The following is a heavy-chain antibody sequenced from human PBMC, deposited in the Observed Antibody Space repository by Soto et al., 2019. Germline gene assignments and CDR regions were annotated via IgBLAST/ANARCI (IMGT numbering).Heavy chain of an antibody. CDR3: ASGVEDYGDVEGYDY. J-gene: IGHJ4*02. V-gene: IGHV3-33*01. D-gene: IGHD4-17*01. Sequence: PGGSLRLSCAASGFTFSSYGMHWVRQAPGKGLEWVAVIWYDGSNKYYADSVKGRFTISRDNSKNTLYLQMNSLRAEDTAVYYCASGVEDYGDVEGYDYWGQGTLVTVSS. CDR1: GFTFSSYG. CDR2: IWYDGSNK.